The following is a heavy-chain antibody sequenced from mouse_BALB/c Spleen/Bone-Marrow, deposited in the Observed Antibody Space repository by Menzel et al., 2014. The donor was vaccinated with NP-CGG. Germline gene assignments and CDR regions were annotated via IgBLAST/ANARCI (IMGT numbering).Heavy chain of an antibody. Sequence: VQLQQSGAELVKPGASVKLSCTASGFNIKDTYMHWVKQRPEQGLEWIGRIDPANGNTKYDSKFQGKATITADTSSNTAYLQLSSLTSEDTAVYYCARNGNYSAWFAYWGQGTLVTVSA. V-gene: IGHV14-3*02. CDR2: IDPANGNT. CDR1: GFNIKDTY. D-gene: IGHD2-1*01. J-gene: IGHJ3*01. CDR3: ARNGNYSAWFAY.